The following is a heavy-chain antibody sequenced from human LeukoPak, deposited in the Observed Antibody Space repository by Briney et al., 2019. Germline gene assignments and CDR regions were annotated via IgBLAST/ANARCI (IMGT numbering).Heavy chain of an antibody. CDR2: IKSKTDGGTT. CDR3: TTQRRYDILTGYYNKDY. D-gene: IGHD3-9*01. Sequence: RGSLRLSCAASGFTFSNAWMSWVRQAPGKGLEWVGRIKSKTDGGTTDYAAPVKGRFTILRDDSKNTLYLQMNSLKTEDTAVYYCTTQRRYDILTGYYNKDYWGQGTLVTVSS. J-gene: IGHJ4*02. CDR1: GFTFSNAW. V-gene: IGHV3-15*01.